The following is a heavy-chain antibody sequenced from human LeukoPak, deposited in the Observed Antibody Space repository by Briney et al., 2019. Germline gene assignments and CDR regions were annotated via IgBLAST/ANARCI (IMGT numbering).Heavy chain of an antibody. CDR1: GFTFSNFW. Sequence: GGSLRLXCAVSGFTFSNFWMSWVRQAPGRGLEWVANIHPEGNEKYHVESVKGRFTISRDNAKNLLFLQMNGLRVEDTAVYYCARGDDFSGDHWGQGTLVTVSS. D-gene: IGHD1-1*01. CDR2: IHPEGNEK. J-gene: IGHJ4*02. V-gene: IGHV3-7*04. CDR3: ARGDDFSGDH.